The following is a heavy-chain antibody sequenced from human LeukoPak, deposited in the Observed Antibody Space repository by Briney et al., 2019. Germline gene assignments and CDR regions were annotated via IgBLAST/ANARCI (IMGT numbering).Heavy chain of an antibody. CDR3: ARGEYYYDGGY. CDR2: IKEDGSEK. Sequence: GGSLRLSCAVSGFSISNYWMSWVRQAPGKGLEWVANIKEDGSEKYFVDSVKGRFTISRDNAKNSLYLQMECLRAEDTAVYYCARGEYYYDGGYWGQGTLVTVSS. D-gene: IGHD3-22*01. CDR1: GFSISNYW. J-gene: IGHJ4*02. V-gene: IGHV3-7*04.